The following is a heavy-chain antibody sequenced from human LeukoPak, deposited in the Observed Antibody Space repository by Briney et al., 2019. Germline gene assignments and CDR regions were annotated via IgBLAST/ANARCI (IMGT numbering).Heavy chain of an antibody. CDR3: ARAAYSSGWYSWGSLIAFDI. D-gene: IGHD6-19*01. J-gene: IGHJ3*02. CDR2: ISAYNGNT. Sequence: ASVKVSCKASGFTFTSFGFSWVRQAPGQGLEWMGWISAYNGNTNYAQNLQGRVTMTTDASTSTVYMELSSLRSEDTAVYYCARAAYSSGWYSWGSLIAFDIWGQGTMVTVSS. CDR1: GFTFTSFG. V-gene: IGHV1-18*01.